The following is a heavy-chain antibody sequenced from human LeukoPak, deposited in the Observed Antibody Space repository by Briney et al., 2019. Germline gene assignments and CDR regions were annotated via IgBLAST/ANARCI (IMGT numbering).Heavy chain of an antibody. CDR3: ARGEGSGSYYNWFDP. Sequence: SETLSLTCAVYGGSFSGYYWSWIRQPPGKGLEWIGEINHSGSTNYNPSLKSRVTISVDTSKNQFSLKLSSVTAADTAVYYCARGEGSGSYYNWFDPWGQATLVTVSS. CDR1: GGSFSGYY. CDR2: INHSGST. J-gene: IGHJ5*02. V-gene: IGHV4-34*01. D-gene: IGHD3-10*01.